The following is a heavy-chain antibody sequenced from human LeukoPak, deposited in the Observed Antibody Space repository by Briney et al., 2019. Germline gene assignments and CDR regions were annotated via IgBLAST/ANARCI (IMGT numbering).Heavy chain of an antibody. D-gene: IGHD1-1*01. V-gene: IGHV3-23*01. Sequence: GGSLRLSCAASGFTFSNSVMSWVRQAPGKGLEWVSTISTSGGTTYYADSVKGRFTISRDNSKNTLYLQMNSLRAEDTAVYYCAKDPYNWNDGYYFDYWGQGTLVTVSS. J-gene: IGHJ4*02. CDR3: AKDPYNWNDGYYFDY. CDR2: ISTSGGTT. CDR1: GFTFSNSV.